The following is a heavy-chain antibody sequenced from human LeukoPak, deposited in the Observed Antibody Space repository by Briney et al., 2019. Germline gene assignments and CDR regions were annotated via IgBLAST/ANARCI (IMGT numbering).Heavy chain of an antibody. CDR3: ARVITYIDS. CDR1: GFTFSSYW. Sequence: GGSLRLSCEASGFTFSSYWMHWVRQAPGKGLVWVSRIKFDGSETNYADSVKGRFTISRDNAKNTLYLQMNSPRAEDTAVYYCARVITYIDSWGQGTLVTASS. J-gene: IGHJ5*01. V-gene: IGHV3-74*01. CDR2: IKFDGSET. D-gene: IGHD3-16*01.